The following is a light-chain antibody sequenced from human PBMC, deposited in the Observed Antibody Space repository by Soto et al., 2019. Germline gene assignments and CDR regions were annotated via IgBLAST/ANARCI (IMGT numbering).Light chain of an antibody. CDR2: KNN. CDR1: SSNIGNND. J-gene: IGLJ1*01. V-gene: IGLV1-47*01. Sequence: QSVLTQPPSASGTPGQRVTISCSGSSSNIGNNDVYWYQQFPGTAPKLVVYKNNQRPSGVPDRFSGSKSGTSASLAISGLRSEDEADYYCAAWYDSLGEVFGTGTKLTVL. CDR3: AAWYDSLGEV.